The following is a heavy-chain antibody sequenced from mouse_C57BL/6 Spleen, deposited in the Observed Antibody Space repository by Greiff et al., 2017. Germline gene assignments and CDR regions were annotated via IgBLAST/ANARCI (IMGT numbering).Heavy chain of an antibody. CDR1: GFTFSSYA. Sequence: DVKLVESGGGLVKPGGSLKLSCAASGFTFSSYAMSWVRQTPEKRLEWVATISDGGSYTYYPANVKGRFTISRDKSKNNLYLQMSQLKSEDTAMYYCARDSNYGGDYAMDYWGQGTSVTVSS. D-gene: IGHD2-5*01. J-gene: IGHJ4*01. CDR2: ISDGGSYT. CDR3: ARDSNYGGDYAMDY. V-gene: IGHV5-4*01.